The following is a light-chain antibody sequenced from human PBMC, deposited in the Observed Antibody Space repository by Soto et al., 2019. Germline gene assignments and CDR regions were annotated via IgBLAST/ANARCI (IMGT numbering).Light chain of an antibody. V-gene: IGKV3-20*01. CDR3: QQYGSSPSIT. Sequence: EIVLTQSPGTLSLSPVELATLSCMASQSVSSSYLAWYQQKPGQAPRLLIYGASSRATGIPDRFSGSGSGTDFTLTISRLEPEDFAVYYCQQYGSSPSITFGQGTRLEIK. CDR2: GAS. CDR1: QSVSSSY. J-gene: IGKJ5*01.